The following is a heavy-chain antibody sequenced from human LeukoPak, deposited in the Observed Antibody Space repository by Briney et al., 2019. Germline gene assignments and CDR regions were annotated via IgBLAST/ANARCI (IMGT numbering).Heavy chain of an antibody. V-gene: IGHV4-4*02. J-gene: IGHJ4*02. D-gene: IGHD3/OR15-3a*01. Sequence: SETLSLTCAVSGGSISSNDWWSWVRQPPGRGLEWIGEIYRGGTTNYNPSLKSRVTISIDKSKNQFSLKVNSVTAADTAVYYCARVLRTGHRSRFDYWGQGTLVTISS. CDR2: IYRGGTT. CDR3: ARVLRTGHRSRFDY. CDR1: GGSISSNDW.